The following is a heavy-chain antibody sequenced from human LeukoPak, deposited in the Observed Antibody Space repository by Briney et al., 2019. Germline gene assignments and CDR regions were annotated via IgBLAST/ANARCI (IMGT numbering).Heavy chain of an antibody. D-gene: IGHD3-9*01. V-gene: IGHV3-23*01. CDR3: AREISVRYFDWLLMGYYYYYMDV. J-gene: IGHJ6*03. Sequence: GGSLRLSCAASGFTFNTYAMSWVRQAPGKGLEWVSAMSGSGGRTYYADSVKGRFTISRDNAKNSLYLQMNSLRAEDTAVYYCAREISVRYFDWLLMGYYYYYMDVWGKGTTVTVSS. CDR1: GFTFNTYA. CDR2: MSGSGGRT.